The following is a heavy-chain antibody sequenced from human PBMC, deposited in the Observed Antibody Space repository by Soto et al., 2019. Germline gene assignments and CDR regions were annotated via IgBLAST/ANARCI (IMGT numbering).Heavy chain of an antibody. V-gene: IGHV3-53*01. D-gene: IGHD4-17*01. CDR3: ARFSDYNPAYYYYGMDV. CDR2: IYSGGST. Sequence: GSMRLCSAASGLTVSSNYISWVRQTTGKGLEWVSVIYSGGSTYYADSVKGRFTISRDNSKNTLYLQMNSLRAEDTAVYYCARFSDYNPAYYYYGMDVWGQGTTVTVSS. J-gene: IGHJ6*02. CDR1: GLTVSSNY.